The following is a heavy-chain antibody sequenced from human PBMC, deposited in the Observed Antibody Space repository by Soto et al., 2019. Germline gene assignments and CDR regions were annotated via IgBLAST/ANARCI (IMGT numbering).Heavy chain of an antibody. CDR2: ISAYNGNT. J-gene: IGHJ4*02. CDR3: ARDPPRGVVVVVAASDY. V-gene: IGHV1-18*01. D-gene: IGHD2-15*01. Sequence: ASVKVSCKASGFTFTSYGITWVRQAPGQGLEWMGWISAYNGNTNYAQKLQGRVTMTTDTSTSTAYMELRSLRSDDTAVYYCARDPPRGVVVVVAASDYWGQGTLVTVSS. CDR1: GFTFTSYG.